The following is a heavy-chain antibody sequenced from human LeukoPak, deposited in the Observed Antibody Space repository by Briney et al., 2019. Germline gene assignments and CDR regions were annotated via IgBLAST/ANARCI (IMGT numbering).Heavy chain of an antibody. D-gene: IGHD1-26*01. Sequence: ASVKVSCKASGYTFTSYYMHWVRQAPGQGLEWMGIINPSGGSTSYAQKFQGRVTMTRDTSISTAYMELSRLRSDDTAVYYCAKSSGSGSYYVSDYWGQGTLVTVSS. CDR3: AKSSGSGSYYVSDY. CDR2: INPSGGST. J-gene: IGHJ4*02. V-gene: IGHV1-46*01. CDR1: GYTFTSYY.